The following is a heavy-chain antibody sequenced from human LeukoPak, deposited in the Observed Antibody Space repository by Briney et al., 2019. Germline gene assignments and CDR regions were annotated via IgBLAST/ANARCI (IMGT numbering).Heavy chain of an antibody. CDR3: ARGLYYMDV. J-gene: IGHJ6*03. CDR2: ISGSTGVI. V-gene: IGHV3-48*01. Sequence: GGSLRLSCAASGFTFSSYWMSWVRQAPGKGLECLSYISGSTGVIYYADSVKGRFTISRDNAKSSVSLQMDSLKVEDTAVYYCARGLYYMDVWGKGTTVTVSS. CDR1: GFTFSSYW.